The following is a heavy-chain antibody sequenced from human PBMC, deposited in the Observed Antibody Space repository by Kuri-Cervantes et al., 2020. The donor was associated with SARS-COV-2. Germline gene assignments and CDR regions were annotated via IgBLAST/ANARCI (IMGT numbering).Heavy chain of an antibody. CDR1: GFTVSSNY. CDR3: ARWPTTTYYDFWSDGFAGYYYYYGMDV. V-gene: IGHV3-53*01. D-gene: IGHD3-3*01. J-gene: IGHJ6*02. CDR2: IYNVGST. Sequence: GGSLRLSCAASGFTVSSNYMSWVRQAPGKGLECVSVIYNVGSTYYADSVKGRFTISRDNAKNSLYLQMNSLRAEDTAVYYCARWPTTTYYDFWSDGFAGYYYYYGMDVWGQGTTVTVSS.